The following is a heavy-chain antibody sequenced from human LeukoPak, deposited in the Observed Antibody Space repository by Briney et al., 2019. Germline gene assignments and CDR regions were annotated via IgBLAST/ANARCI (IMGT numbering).Heavy chain of an antibody. CDR2: INHSGST. V-gene: IGHV4-34*01. CDR1: GGSFSGYY. D-gene: IGHD1-26*01. Sequence: SETLSLTCAVYGGSFSGYYWSWIRQPPGKGLEWIGEINHSGSTNYNPSLKSRVTISVDTSKNQFSLKLSSVTAADTAVYYCARLGYSGSYYERAFDIWGQGTMVTVSS. J-gene: IGHJ3*02. CDR3: ARLGYSGSYYERAFDI.